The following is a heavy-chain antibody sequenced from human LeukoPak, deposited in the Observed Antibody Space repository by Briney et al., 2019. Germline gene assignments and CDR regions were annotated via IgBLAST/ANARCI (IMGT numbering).Heavy chain of an antibody. D-gene: IGHD5-12*01. Sequence: TSGGSLRLSCAASGFTFSNYAMHWVRQAPGKGLEWVSSISRTGSYIYYADLVKGRFTISRDNAKNSLYLQMNSLRAEDTAVYYCARVKEASAFDVWGQGTMVTVSS. J-gene: IGHJ3*01. CDR2: ISRTGSYI. V-gene: IGHV3-21*01. CDR3: ARVKEASAFDV. CDR1: GFTFSNYA.